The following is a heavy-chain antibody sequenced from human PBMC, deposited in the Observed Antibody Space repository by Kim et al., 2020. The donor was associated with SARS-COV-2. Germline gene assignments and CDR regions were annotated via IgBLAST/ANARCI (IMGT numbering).Heavy chain of an antibody. Sequence: KSRVTISVDRSKNQFSLKLSSVTAADTAVYYCARGFYRVAARPVRVWFDPWGQGTLVTVSS. V-gene: IGHV4-30-2*01. D-gene: IGHD6-6*01. CDR3: ARGFYRVAARPVRVWFDP. J-gene: IGHJ5*02.